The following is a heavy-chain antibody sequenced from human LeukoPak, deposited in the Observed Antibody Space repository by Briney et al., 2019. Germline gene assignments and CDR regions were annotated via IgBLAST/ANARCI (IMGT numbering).Heavy chain of an antibody. V-gene: IGHV5-10-1*01. CDR1: GYIFTTYW. CDR2: IDPSDSYT. D-gene: IGHD6-19*01. J-gene: IGHJ4*02. CDR3: ARSRGSGWYDY. Sequence: GESLKISCRGSGYIFTTYWITWVRQMPGKGLEWMGRIDPSDSYTNYSPSFQGHVTISADKSIITAYLQWSSLKASDTAMYYCARSRGSGWYDYWGQGTLVAASS.